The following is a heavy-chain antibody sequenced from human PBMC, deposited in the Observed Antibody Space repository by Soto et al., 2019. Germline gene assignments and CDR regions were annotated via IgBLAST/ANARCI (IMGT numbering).Heavy chain of an antibody. CDR2: IKEDGSQR. Sequence: GGSLRLSCAASGFTFSTYWMNWVRQAPGKGLEWVAHIKEDGSQRYYVDSVKGRFTISRDNAKSSLYLQMNSLRGEDTAVYYCAASATREDNAFHIWGQGTMVTVSS. J-gene: IGHJ3*02. V-gene: IGHV3-7*05. D-gene: IGHD1-26*01. CDR3: AASATREDNAFHI. CDR1: GFTFSTYW.